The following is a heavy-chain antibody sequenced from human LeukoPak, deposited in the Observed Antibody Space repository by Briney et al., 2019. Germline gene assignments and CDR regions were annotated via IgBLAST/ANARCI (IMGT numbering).Heavy chain of an antibody. V-gene: IGHV3-30*03. CDR2: ISYDGSNK. Sequence: GRSLRLSCVASGFTFSNYVIHWVRQAPGKGLEWVALISYDGSNKDYTDSVKGRFTISRDNSKNTLYLQMNSLRAEDSAVYYCAREYCGGECYSGFDFWGQGTLVTVSS. CDR3: AREYCGGECYSGFDF. CDR1: GFTFSNYV. D-gene: IGHD2-21*01. J-gene: IGHJ5*01.